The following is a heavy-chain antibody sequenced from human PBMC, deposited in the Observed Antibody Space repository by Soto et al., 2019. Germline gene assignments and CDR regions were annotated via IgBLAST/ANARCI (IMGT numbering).Heavy chain of an antibody. D-gene: IGHD3-16*01. Sequence: QVQLVESGGGVVQPGRSLRRSCAASGFTFSSYGMHWVRQAPGKGLEWVAVISYDGSNKYYADSVKGRFTISRDNSKHTLYLQMNSLRAEDPAVYYCARHRFGDLGGVAYWGQGSLVTVSS. CDR2: ISYDGSNK. V-gene: IGHV3-30*03. CDR3: ARHRFGDLGGVAY. J-gene: IGHJ4*02. CDR1: GFTFSSYG.